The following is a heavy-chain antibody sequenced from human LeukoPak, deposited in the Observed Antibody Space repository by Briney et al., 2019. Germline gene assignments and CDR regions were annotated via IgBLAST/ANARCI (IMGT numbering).Heavy chain of an antibody. V-gene: IGHV4-38-2*01. Sequence: SETLSLTCAVSGYSISSGYYWGWIRQPPGKGLEWIGSIYHSGSTYYNPSLKSRVTISVDTSKNQSSLKLSSVTAADTAVYYCAGNSWYRDAFDIWGQGTMVTVSS. CDR1: GYSISSGYY. CDR2: IYHSGST. CDR3: AGNSWYRDAFDI. D-gene: IGHD6-13*01. J-gene: IGHJ3*02.